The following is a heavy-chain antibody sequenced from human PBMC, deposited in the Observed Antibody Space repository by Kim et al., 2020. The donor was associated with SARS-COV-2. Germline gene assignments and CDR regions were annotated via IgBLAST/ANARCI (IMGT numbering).Heavy chain of an antibody. Sequence: SETLSLTCTVSGYSISSGYYWGWIRQPPGKGLEWIGSIYHSGSTYYNPSLKSRVTISVDTSKNQFSLKLSSVTAADTAVYYCARNRLVSYWYFDLWGRGTLVTVSS. J-gene: IGHJ2*01. CDR2: IYHSGST. CDR3: ARNRLVSYWYFDL. D-gene: IGHD6-19*01. CDR1: GYSISSGYY. V-gene: IGHV4-38-2*02.